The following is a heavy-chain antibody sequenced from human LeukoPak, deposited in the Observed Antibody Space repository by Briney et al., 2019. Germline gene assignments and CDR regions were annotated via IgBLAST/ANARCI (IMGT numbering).Heavy chain of an antibody. V-gene: IGHV4-34*08. CDR1: GFIFSKAW. Sequence: GSLRLSCTASGFIFSKAWMSWVRQAPGKGLEWIGEINHSGSTNYNPSLKSRVTISVDTSKNQFSLKLSSVTAADTAVYYCALEHHDAFDIWGQGTMVTVSS. CDR3: ALEHHDAFDI. CDR2: INHSGST. J-gene: IGHJ3*02. D-gene: IGHD5-24*01.